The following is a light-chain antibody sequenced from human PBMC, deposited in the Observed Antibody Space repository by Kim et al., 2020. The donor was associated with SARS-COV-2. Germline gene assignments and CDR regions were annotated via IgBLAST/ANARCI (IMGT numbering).Light chain of an antibody. Sequence: SSELTQDPAVSVALGQTVRITCQGDSLRSCYASWYQQKPGQAPVLVFYGKNSRPSGIPDRFSGSYSGNPASLTITAAQAEDEADYYCNSRESSTNHWMFGGGTQLTVL. V-gene: IGLV3-19*01. CDR2: GKN. CDR3: NSRESSTNHWM. J-gene: IGLJ3*02. CDR1: SLRSCY.